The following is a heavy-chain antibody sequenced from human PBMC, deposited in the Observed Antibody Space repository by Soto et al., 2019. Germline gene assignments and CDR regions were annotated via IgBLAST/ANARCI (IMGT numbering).Heavy chain of an antibody. CDR3: ASSRKDYYYYGMDV. Sequence: QVQLVQSGAEVKKPGSSVMVSCKASGGTFSSYAISWVRQAPGQGLEWMGGIIPIFGTPNYAQKFQGRVTXTADESTSTAYMELSSLRSEDTAVYYCASSRKDYYYYGMDVWGQGTTVTVSS. D-gene: IGHD6-13*01. J-gene: IGHJ6*02. V-gene: IGHV1-69*12. CDR1: GGTFSSYA. CDR2: IIPIFGTP.